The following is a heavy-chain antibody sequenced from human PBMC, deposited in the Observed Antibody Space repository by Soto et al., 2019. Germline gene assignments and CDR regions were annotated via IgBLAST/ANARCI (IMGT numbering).Heavy chain of an antibody. CDR1: GFTFSSYA. CDR2: ISYDGSNK. CDR3: ARVGIAAAGATHYNYYYYGMDV. Sequence: GGSLRLSCAASGFTFSSYAMHWVRQAPGKGLEWVAVISYDGSNKYYADSVKGRFTISRDNSKNTLYLQMNSLGVEDTAVYYCARVGIAAAGATHYNYYYYGMDVWGQGTTVTVSS. V-gene: IGHV3-30-3*01. D-gene: IGHD6-13*01. J-gene: IGHJ6*02.